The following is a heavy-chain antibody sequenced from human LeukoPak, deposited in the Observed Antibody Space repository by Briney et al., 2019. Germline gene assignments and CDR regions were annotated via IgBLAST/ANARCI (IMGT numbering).Heavy chain of an antibody. D-gene: IGHD3-10*01. CDR3: ARWSTLRGVIILAFDI. CDR2: MNPNSGNT. Sequence: VASVKVSCKASGYTFTSYDINWVRQATGQGLEWMGWMNPNSGNTGYAQKFQGRVTMTRNTSISTAYMELSSLRSEDTAVYYCARWSTLRGVIILAFDIWGQGTMVTVSS. CDR1: GYTFTSYD. J-gene: IGHJ3*02. V-gene: IGHV1-8*01.